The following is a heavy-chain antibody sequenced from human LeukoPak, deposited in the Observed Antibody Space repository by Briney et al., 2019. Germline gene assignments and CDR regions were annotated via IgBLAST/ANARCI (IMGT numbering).Heavy chain of an antibody. D-gene: IGHD4-11*01. CDR1: GFTFHNAW. Sequence: GGSLRLSCAASGFTFHNAWMTWVRQAPGKGLEWVDRMKSNRDGGTSDYAAPVKGRFTISRDDSKNTLYLHMNSLRAEDTAVYYCTTLSNDVLYWGQGTLVTVSS. CDR2: MKSNRDGGTS. V-gene: IGHV3-15*01. CDR3: TTLSNDVLY. J-gene: IGHJ4*02.